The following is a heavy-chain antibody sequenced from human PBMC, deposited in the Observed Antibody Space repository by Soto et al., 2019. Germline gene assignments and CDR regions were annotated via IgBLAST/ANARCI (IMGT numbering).Heavy chain of an antibody. CDR3: ARGAGYDFWSGYYTSYYYYYYMDV. CDR2: ISHSGST. D-gene: IGHD3-3*01. V-gene: IGHV4-34*01. CDR1: GGSFSGYY. Sequence: SETLSLTCAVYGGSFSGYYWSWIRQPPGKGLEWIGEISHSGSTNYNPSLKSRVTISVDTSKNQFSLKLSSVTAADTAVYYCARGAGYDFWSGYYTSYYYYYYMDVWGKGTTVTVSS. J-gene: IGHJ6*03.